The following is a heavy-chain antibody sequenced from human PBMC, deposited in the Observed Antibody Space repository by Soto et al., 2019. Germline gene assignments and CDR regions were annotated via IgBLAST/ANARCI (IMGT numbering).Heavy chain of an antibody. CDR2: IYHSGST. CDR3: ASRLRYYFDY. J-gene: IGHJ4*02. D-gene: IGHD4-17*01. Sequence: TRSLTFAVAGGSISVWGYVGAWIRQPPGRGLEWIGYIYHSGSTYYNPSLKSRVTISVDRSKNQFSLKLSSVTAADTAVYYCASRLRYYFDYWGQGPLVTVSS. CDR1: GGSISVWGYV. V-gene: IGHV4-30-2*01.